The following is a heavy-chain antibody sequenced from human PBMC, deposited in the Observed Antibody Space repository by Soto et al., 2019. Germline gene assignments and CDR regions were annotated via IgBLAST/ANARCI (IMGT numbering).Heavy chain of an antibody. CDR1: GDSISSGTHY. D-gene: IGHD1-1*01. CDR2: ISSSGNS. Sequence: SETLSLTCTVSGDSISSGTHYWNWIRQHPGKGLEWIGYISSSGNSYYSPSLKSRVFMSVDTSKNLFSLKLSSVTAADTAIYYCAGRLTSIYKYFDSWGQGTKVTVSA. V-gene: IGHV4-31*03. J-gene: IGHJ4*02. CDR3: AGRLTSIYKYFDS.